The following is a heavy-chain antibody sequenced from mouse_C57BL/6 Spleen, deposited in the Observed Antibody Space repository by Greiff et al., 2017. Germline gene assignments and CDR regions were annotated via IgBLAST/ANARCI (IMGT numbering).Heavy chain of an antibody. CDR3: ARGNYDYDVWYFDV. D-gene: IGHD2-4*01. J-gene: IGHJ1*03. V-gene: IGHV1-47*01. Sequence: QVQLKQSGAELVKPGASVKMSCKASGYTFTPYPIEWMKQNHGKSLEWIGNFHPYNDDTKYNEKFKGKATLTVEKSSSTVYLELSRLTSDDSAVYYCARGNYDYDVWYFDVWGTGTTVTVSS. CDR2: FHPYNDDT. CDR1: GYTFTPYP.